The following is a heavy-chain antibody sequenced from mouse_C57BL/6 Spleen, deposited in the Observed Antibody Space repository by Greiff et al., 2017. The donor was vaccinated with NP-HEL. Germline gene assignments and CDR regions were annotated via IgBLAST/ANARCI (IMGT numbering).Heavy chain of an antibody. Sequence: EVMLVESGGGLVQPGGSLKLSCAASGFTFSDYYMYWVRQTPEKRLEWVAYISNGGGSTYYPDTVKGRFTISRDNAKNTLYLQMSRLKSEDTAMYYCVRLAYWGQGTLVTVSA. CDR3: VRLAY. D-gene: IGHD3-2*02. CDR2: ISNGGGST. CDR1: GFTFSDYY. V-gene: IGHV5-12*01. J-gene: IGHJ3*01.